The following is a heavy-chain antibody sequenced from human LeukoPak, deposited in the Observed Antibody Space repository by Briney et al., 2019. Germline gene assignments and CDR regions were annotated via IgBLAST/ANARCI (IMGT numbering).Heavy chain of an antibody. CDR2: INPNSGGT. V-gene: IGHV1-2*02. D-gene: IGHD3-10*01. Sequence: ASVKVSCKAPGYTFTGYYMHWVRQAPGQGLEWMGWINPNSGGTNYAQKFQGRVTMTRDTSISTAYMELSRLRSDDTAVYYCARVKRGYYGSGSPRDAFDIWGQGTMVTVSS. CDR3: ARVKRGYYGSGSPRDAFDI. CDR1: GYTFTGYY. J-gene: IGHJ3*02.